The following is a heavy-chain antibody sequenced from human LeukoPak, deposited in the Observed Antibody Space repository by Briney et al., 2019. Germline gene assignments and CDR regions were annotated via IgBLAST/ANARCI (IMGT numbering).Heavy chain of an antibody. CDR3: ARERAISMTPDF. CDR2: IKEDGTET. CDR1: GFMFSSNW. V-gene: IGHV3-7*01. Sequence: GGSLRLSCAASGFMFSSNWMSWVRLAPGKGLEWVANIKEDGTETYYVDSVKGRFTISRDNGKNMLYLQMNSLRAEDTAVYYCARERAISMTPDFWGQGTLVTVSS. D-gene: IGHD3-22*01. J-gene: IGHJ4*02.